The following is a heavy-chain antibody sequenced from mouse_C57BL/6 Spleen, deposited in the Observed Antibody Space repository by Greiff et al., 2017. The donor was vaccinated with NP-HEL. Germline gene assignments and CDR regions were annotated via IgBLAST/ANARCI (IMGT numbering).Heavy chain of an antibody. J-gene: IGHJ1*03. D-gene: IGHD1-1*01. Sequence: VQLQQSGGGLVQPKGSLKLSCAASGFTFNTYAMHWVRQAPGKGLEWVARIRSKSSNYATYYADSVKDRFTISRDDSQSMLYLQMNNLKTEDTAMYYCVRDTHDYYGSSFYWYFDVWGTGTTVTVSS. CDR3: VRDTHDYYGSSFYWYFDV. V-gene: IGHV10-3*01. CDR2: IRSKSSNYAT. CDR1: GFTFNTYA.